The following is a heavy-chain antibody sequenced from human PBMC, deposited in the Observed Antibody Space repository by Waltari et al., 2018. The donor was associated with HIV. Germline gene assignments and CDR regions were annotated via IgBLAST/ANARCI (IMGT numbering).Heavy chain of an antibody. CDR3: ARRGDGFNQHARLDH. V-gene: IGHV4-39*01. J-gene: IGHJ4*02. CDR1: GGSITSNDFY. Sequence: QLHLQASGPGLVKPSETLALTCTVSGGSITSNDFYCAWIRQPPGKGLEWIGLMYNSGTTDYNPSLKSRVSMSRDTSKNRFSLRLHSVTAADTAIYYCARRGDGFNQHARLDHWGPGTLVTVSS. D-gene: IGHD2-2*01. CDR2: MYNSGTT.